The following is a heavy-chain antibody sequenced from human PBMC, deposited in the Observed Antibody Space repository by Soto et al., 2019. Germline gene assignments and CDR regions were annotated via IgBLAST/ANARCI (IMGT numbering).Heavy chain of an antibody. CDR2: IKQDGSEK. CDR1: GFTFSSYW. D-gene: IGHD2-2*01. CDR3: ARDVVVVPAASARHYYYYGMDV. V-gene: IGHV3-7*05. J-gene: IGHJ6*02. Sequence: GGSLRLSCAASGFTFSSYWMSWVRQAPGKGLEWVANIKQDGSEKYYVDFVKGRFTISRDNAKNSLYLQMNSLRAEDTAVYYCARDVVVVPAASARHYYYYGMDVWGQGTTVTVSS.